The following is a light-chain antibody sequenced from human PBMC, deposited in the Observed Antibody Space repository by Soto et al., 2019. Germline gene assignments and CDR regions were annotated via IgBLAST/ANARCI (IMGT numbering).Light chain of an antibody. CDR2: KAS. Sequence: DIQLTQSPSTVSASVGDRVTITCRASQSISSWLAWYQQKPGKAPKLVIHKASSLESGVPSRFIGSGFGTEFTLTISGLQPDDFATYYCQQYDTYWTFGQGTKVEIK. V-gene: IGKV1-5*03. J-gene: IGKJ1*01. CDR3: QQYDTYWT. CDR1: QSISSW.